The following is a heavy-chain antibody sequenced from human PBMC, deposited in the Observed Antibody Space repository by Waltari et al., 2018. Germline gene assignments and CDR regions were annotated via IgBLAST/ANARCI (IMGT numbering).Heavy chain of an antibody. Sequence: QVQLQQWGAGLLKPSETLSLTCAVYGGSFSGYYWSWIRQPPGKGLEWIGEINHSGSTNYNPSLKSRVTISVDTSKNQFSLKLSSVTAADTAVYYCARSGPYEFWSGHHYYYYMDVWGKGTTVTISS. V-gene: IGHV4-34*01. CDR1: GGSFSGYY. J-gene: IGHJ6*03. D-gene: IGHD3-3*01. CDR3: ARSGPYEFWSGHHYYYYMDV. CDR2: INHSGST.